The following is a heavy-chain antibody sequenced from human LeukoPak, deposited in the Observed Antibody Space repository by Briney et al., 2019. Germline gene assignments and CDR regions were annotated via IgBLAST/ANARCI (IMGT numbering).Heavy chain of an antibody. Sequence: GGSLRLSCAASGFTFSSYGMHWVRQAPGKGLEWVAVISYDGSNKYYADSVKGRFTISRDNSKNTLYLQMNSLRAEDTAVYYCAKDHYYGSGHAFDIWGQGTMVTVSS. CDR1: GFTFSSYG. V-gene: IGHV3-30*18. D-gene: IGHD3-10*01. CDR3: AKDHYYGSGHAFDI. J-gene: IGHJ3*02. CDR2: ISYDGSNK.